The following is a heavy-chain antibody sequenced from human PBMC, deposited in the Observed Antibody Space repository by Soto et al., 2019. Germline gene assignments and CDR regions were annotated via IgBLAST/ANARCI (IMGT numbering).Heavy chain of an antibody. CDR2: IYYTGST. Sequence: QVQLQESGPGLVKPSQTLSLTCTVSGASINSGGYYWSWIREHPGTGLEWIGNIYYTGSTYYNPSLNSRFTISLDTSKNHFSLWLSLVTAADTAFYYCATGDEGGILLAYGGQGPLVTVSS. V-gene: IGHV4-31*03. CDR3: ATGDEGGILLAY. J-gene: IGHJ4*02. D-gene: IGHD3-16*01. CDR1: GASINSGGYY.